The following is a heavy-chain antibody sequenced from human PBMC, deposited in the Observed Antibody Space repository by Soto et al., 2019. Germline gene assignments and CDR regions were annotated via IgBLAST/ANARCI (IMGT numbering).Heavy chain of an antibody. V-gene: IGHV7-4-1*01. CDR3: ARDSNHELWSSADFDY. Sequence: QVQLVQSGSELKKPGASVKVSCKASGYTFTSYAMNWVRQAPGQGLEWMGWINTNTGNPTYAQGFTGRFVFSLDTAVSTAYLQICSLKAEDTAVYYCARDSNHELWSSADFDYWGQGTLVPVSS. D-gene: IGHD3-3*01. J-gene: IGHJ4*02. CDR2: INTNTGNP. CDR1: GYTFTSYA.